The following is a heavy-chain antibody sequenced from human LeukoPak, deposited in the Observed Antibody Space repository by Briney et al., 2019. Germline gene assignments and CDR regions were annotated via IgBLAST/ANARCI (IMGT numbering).Heavy chain of an antibody. J-gene: IGHJ4*02. CDR1: GFTFSSYS. D-gene: IGHD6-19*01. Sequence: GGSLRLSCAASGFTFSSYSMNWVRQAPGKGLEWVSSISSSSSFIYYADSVKGRFTISRDNAKNSLYLQMNSLRAEDTAVYYCARVDEAVAGSSGTFDYWGQGTLVTVSS. V-gene: IGHV3-21*01. CDR3: ARVDEAVAGSSGTFDY. CDR2: ISSSSSFI.